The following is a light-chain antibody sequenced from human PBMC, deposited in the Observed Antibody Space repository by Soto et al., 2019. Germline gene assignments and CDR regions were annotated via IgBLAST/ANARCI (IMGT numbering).Light chain of an antibody. CDR2: TAS. CDR1: QSVTSSY. J-gene: IGKJ4*01. Sequence: PGEIATLSCMASQSVTSSYLAWYQQKPGQAPRLLIYTASSRATGIPDRFSGSGSGTDFTLTISRLEPEDFAVYYCQQYGSSPLTFGGGTKVDIK. CDR3: QQYGSSPLT. V-gene: IGKV3-20*01.